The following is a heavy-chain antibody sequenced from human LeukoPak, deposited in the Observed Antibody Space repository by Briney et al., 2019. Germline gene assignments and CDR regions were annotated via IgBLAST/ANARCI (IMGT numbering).Heavy chain of an antibody. D-gene: IGHD6-19*01. Sequence: GGSLRLSCADSGFSFDDHGFSFDDHGMSWVRQVPGKGLEWGAGINWDGGSTGHGDAVKGRFTISRDNVKKSLYLQMNSLRVEDTALYYCARGDRNGWYFDGWGQGTLVTVSS. J-gene: IGHJ4*02. V-gene: IGHV3-20*04. CDR2: INWDGGST. CDR1: GFSFDDHGFSFDDHG. CDR3: ARGDRNGWYFDG.